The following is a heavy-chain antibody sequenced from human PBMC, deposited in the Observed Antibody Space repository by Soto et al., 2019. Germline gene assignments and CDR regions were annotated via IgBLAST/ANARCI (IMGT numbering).Heavy chain of an antibody. J-gene: IGHJ2*01. CDR3: ARGALHCSGGTCYSGYFDL. D-gene: IGHD2-15*01. Sequence: GESLKISCQGSGYSFTSYWITWVRQMPGKGLEWMGRIDPTDSYTKYSPSFQGHVTMSVDKSINTAYLQWGSLRASDTAMYYCARGALHCSGGTCYSGYFDLWGRGTLVTVSS. V-gene: IGHV5-10-1*01. CDR1: GYSFTSYW. CDR2: IDPTDSYT.